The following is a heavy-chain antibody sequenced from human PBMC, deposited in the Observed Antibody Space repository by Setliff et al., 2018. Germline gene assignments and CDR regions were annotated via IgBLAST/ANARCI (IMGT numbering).Heavy chain of an antibody. CDR2: IIPLLETV. D-gene: IGHD3-22*01. Sequence: ASVKVSCKASGDTFSVYALSWVRQVPGQGLEWVGGIIPLLETVKYAPKFQGRVTITADKSTSTGYMELSSLRSEDTAMYYCARINFYVSSGYYYAPDYWGQGTLVTVSS. J-gene: IGHJ4*02. V-gene: IGHV1-69*06. CDR1: GDTFSVYA. CDR3: ARINFYVSSGYYYAPDY.